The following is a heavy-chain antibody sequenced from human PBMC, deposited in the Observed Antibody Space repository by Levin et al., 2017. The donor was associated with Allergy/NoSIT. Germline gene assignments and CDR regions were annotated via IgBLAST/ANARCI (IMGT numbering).Heavy chain of an antibody. J-gene: IGHJ4*02. CDR1: GFTFSSYE. Sequence: SLKISCAASGFTFSSYEMNWVRRAPGKGLEWVSYISSTGSSTYSADSVKGRFTISRDNANNSLYLHMDSLRAEDTAVYYCARQVGNLWSGYNYFDYWGQGTLVTVSS. V-gene: IGHV3-48*03. D-gene: IGHD3-3*01. CDR2: ISSTGSST. CDR3: ARQVGNLWSGYNYFDY.